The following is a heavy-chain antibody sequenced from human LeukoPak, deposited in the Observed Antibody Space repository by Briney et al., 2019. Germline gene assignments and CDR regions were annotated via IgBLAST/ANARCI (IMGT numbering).Heavy chain of an antibody. J-gene: IGHJ4*02. D-gene: IGHD3-22*01. CDR1: GFTFSSAA. V-gene: IGHV3-23*01. Sequence: GGSLRLSCAASGFTFSSAAMTWVRQAPGKGLEWVSTITGSDDRTYYADSVKGRFTNSRDYSKNTLHLQMNSLRVEDTAIFYCAKGPQLNSGYHPDYWGQGILVTVSS. CDR3: AKGPQLNSGYHPDY. CDR2: ITGSDDRT.